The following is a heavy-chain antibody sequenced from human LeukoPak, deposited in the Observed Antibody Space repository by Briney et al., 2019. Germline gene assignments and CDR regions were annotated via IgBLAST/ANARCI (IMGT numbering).Heavy chain of an antibody. CDR1: GFPFSTYA. D-gene: IGHD3-3*01. Sequence: GGSLRLSCEASGFPFSTYARHWVRQPPGRGWDYVSAFVGNGGSTYYANSVKGRFTISRDNSKNTLYLQMGSLRAEDMAVYYCARSDYDFWSGYYEAYYFDYWGQGTLVTVSS. J-gene: IGHJ4*02. V-gene: IGHV3-64*01. CDR3: ARSDYDFWSGYYEAYYFDY. CDR2: FVGNGGST.